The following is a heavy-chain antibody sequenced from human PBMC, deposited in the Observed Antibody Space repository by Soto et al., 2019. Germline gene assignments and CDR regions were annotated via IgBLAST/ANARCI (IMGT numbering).Heavy chain of an antibody. CDR2: IIPIFGTA. V-gene: IGHV1-69*13. Sequence: SVKVSCKASGYTFTSYGISWVRQAPGQGLEWMGGIIPIFGTANYAQKFQGRVTITADESTSTAYMELSSLRSEDTAVYYCARDLWRGSRRFDPWGQGTLVTVSS. J-gene: IGHJ5*02. D-gene: IGHD1-26*01. CDR1: GYTFTSYG. CDR3: ARDLWRGSRRFDP.